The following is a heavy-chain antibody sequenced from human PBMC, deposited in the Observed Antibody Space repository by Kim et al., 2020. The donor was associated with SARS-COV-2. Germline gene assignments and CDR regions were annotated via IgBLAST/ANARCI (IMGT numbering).Heavy chain of an antibody. CDR3: ARAPGASFDY. V-gene: IGHV3-30-3*01. CDR2: SNK. J-gene: IGHJ4*02. D-gene: IGHD4-17*01. Sequence: SNKTYAESVKGRFTISRDNSKNTLYLQMNSLRAEDTAVYYCARAPGASFDYWGQGTLVTVSS.